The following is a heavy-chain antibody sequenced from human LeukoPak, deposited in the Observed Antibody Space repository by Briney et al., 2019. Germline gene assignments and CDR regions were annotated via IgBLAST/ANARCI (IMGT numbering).Heavy chain of an antibody. CDR2: MNPNSGNT. D-gene: IGHD1-26*01. CDR3: ARETIVGATLLSPTGYYYYMDV. V-gene: IGHV1-8*01. J-gene: IGHJ6*03. Sequence: ASVKVSCKASGYTFTSYDINWVRQATGQGREWMGWMNPNSGNTGYAQKFQGRVTMTRNTSISTAYMELSSLRSEDTAVYYCARETIVGATLLSPTGYYYYMDVWGKGTTVTVSS. CDR1: GYTFTSYD.